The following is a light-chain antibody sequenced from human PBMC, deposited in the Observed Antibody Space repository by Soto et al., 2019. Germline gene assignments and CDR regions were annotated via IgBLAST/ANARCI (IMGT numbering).Light chain of an antibody. CDR1: QTVRNNY. CDR2: GAS. CDR3: QQYGTSLWT. J-gene: IGKJ1*01. V-gene: IGKV3-20*01. Sequence: EVVLTQSPGTLSLSPGERATLSCRASQTVRNNYLAWYQQKPGQAPRLLIYGASTRATGIPDRFSGSGSGTDFTLTISRVEPEDFALYYCQQYGTSLWTFGQGTKVDIK.